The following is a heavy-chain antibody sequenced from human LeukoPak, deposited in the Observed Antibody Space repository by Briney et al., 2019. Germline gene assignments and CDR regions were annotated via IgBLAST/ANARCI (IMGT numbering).Heavy chain of an antibody. V-gene: IGHV4-61*08. CDR1: GGSVSRGGFY. CDR3: AREVVVASYYFDS. CDR2: IYYSGTT. J-gene: IGHJ4*02. D-gene: IGHD2-15*01. Sequence: PSETLSLTCTVSGGSVSRGGFYWSWIRQPPGKELEWIGYIYYSGTTNYNPSLKSRVTISLDTSKNQISLKLSSVAAADTAVYYCAREVVVASYYFDSWGQGILVTVST.